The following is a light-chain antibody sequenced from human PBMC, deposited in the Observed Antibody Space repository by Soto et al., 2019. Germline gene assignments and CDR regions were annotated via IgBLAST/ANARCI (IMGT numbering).Light chain of an antibody. V-gene: IGKV3-11*01. CDR2: DAS. J-gene: IGKJ3*01. CDR1: QSVSSY. Sequence: EIVWTQSPATLSLSPGERATLSCRARQSVSSYLAWYQQKPGQAPRLIIYDASTRTTGIPASFTGSRSGTEVATTISSLEPADFAVYYCQQRSNWPSIFTFGAGTKVDIK. CDR3: QQRSNWPSIFT.